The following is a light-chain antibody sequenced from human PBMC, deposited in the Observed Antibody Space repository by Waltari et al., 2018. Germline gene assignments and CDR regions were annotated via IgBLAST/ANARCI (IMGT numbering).Light chain of an antibody. V-gene: IGKV3-15*01. CDR3: QQYNEWPRT. CDR2: GAS. CDR1: QSVRSN. Sequence: EIVMTQSPATLSVSPGERATLSCRASQSVRSNLAWYQKRPGQAPRLLIHGASTRATGIPARFSGSWSGTEFTLTISSLQSEDFAVYHCQQYNEWPRTFGQGTKVEIK. J-gene: IGKJ1*01.